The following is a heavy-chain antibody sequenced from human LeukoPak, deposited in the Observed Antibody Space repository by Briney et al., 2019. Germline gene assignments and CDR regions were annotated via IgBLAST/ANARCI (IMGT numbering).Heavy chain of an antibody. CDR2: IHTSGSP. CDR1: GGSISSASFY. V-gene: IGHV4-61*02. Sequence: SETLSLTCTVSGGSISSASFYWSWIRQPAGQGLEWIGRIHTSGSPNYNPSLKSRVTISLDTSKNQFSLKLSSVTAADTAVYYCATGGGYDAFDIWGQGTMVTVSP. J-gene: IGHJ3*02. CDR3: ATGGGYDAFDI. D-gene: IGHD2-15*01.